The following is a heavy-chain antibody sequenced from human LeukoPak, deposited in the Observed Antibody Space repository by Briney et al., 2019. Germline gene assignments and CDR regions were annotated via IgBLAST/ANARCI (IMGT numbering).Heavy chain of an antibody. CDR1: GFTVTNYA. CDR3: AKWGDYDILTGYYDPDY. D-gene: IGHD3-9*01. J-gene: IGHJ4*02. V-gene: IGHV3-23*01. CDR2: ISGRDDST. Sequence: PGGSLRLSCAASGFTVTNYAMYWVRQAPGRGLGWVSAISGRDDSTYYADSVKGRFTISRDTSKNTLFLQMNSLRAEDTAVYYCAKWGDYDILTGYYDPDYWGQGTLVTVSS.